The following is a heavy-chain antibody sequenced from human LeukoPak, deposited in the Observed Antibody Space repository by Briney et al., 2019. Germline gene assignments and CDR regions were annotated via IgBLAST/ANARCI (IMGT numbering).Heavy chain of an antibody. V-gene: IGHV4-34*01. CDR3: ARWSGYHDILTGNGMDV. CDR1: GGSFSGYY. J-gene: IGHJ6*02. Sequence: PSETLSLTCAVYGGSFSGYYWSWIRQPPGKGLEWIGEINHSGSTNYNPSLKSRVTISVDTSKNQFSLKLSSVTAADTAVYYCARWSGYHDILTGNGMDVWGQGTTVTVSS. D-gene: IGHD3-9*01. CDR2: INHSGST.